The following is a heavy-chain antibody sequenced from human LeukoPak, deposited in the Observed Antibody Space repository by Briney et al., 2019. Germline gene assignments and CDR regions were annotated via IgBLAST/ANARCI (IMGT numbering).Heavy chain of an antibody. CDR1: GVSLSSGSNY. CDR2: IYSSGST. Sequence: PSETLSLTCLVSGVSLSSGSNYWGWVRQPPGKTLEWLGSIYSSGSTYYNSSLKSRVIILIDTAKNHFSLNLSSVTAADTAVYYCARSDGYGLVGIWGQGTMVTVSS. CDR3: ARSDGYGLVGI. D-gene: IGHD3-10*01. J-gene: IGHJ3*02. V-gene: IGHV4-39*07.